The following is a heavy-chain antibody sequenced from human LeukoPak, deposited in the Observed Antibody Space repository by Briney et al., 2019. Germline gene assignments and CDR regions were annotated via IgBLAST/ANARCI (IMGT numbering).Heavy chain of an antibody. J-gene: IGHJ4*02. CDR1: GFTFSSYS. V-gene: IGHV3-48*01. CDR2: ISSSSSTI. CDR3: ARDGSSSPSGLDY. Sequence: PGGSLRLSCAASGFTFSSYSMNWVRQAPGKGLEWVSYISSSSSTIYYADSVKGRFTISRDNAKNSLYLQMNSLRAEDTAVYYCARDGSSSPSGLDYWGQGTLVTVSS. D-gene: IGHD2-2*01.